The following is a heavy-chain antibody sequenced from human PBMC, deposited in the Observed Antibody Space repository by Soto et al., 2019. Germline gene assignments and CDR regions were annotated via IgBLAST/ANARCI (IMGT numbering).Heavy chain of an antibody. CDR3: AREGGAAPGARKEWYLDL. Sequence: QVQLVQSGAEVKKPGASVTVSCKTSGYPLTDFYIHWVRQAPGQGLEWMAWINPHTGDTNTALKFQGRVTMTRDTSINTAFMELTRLSSDDTADYYCAREGGAAPGARKEWYLDLWGRGTLVSVSS. V-gene: IGHV1-2*02. CDR2: INPHTGDT. J-gene: IGHJ2*01. CDR1: GYPLTDFY. D-gene: IGHD6-25*01.